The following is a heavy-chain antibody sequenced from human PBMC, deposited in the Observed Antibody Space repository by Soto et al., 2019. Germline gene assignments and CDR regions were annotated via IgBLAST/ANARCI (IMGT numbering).Heavy chain of an antibody. CDR1: GFTFSSYA. CDR2: ISYDGSNK. J-gene: IGHJ6*02. Sequence: GGSLRLSCAASGFTFSSYAMHWVRQAPGKGLEWVAVISYDGSNKYYADSVKGRFTISRDNSKNTLYLQMNSLRAEDTAVYYCARAGNKDCSGGSCYLQLYYYYGMDVWGQGTTVTVSS. CDR3: ARAGNKDCSGGSCYLQLYYYYGMDV. D-gene: IGHD2-15*01. V-gene: IGHV3-30-3*01.